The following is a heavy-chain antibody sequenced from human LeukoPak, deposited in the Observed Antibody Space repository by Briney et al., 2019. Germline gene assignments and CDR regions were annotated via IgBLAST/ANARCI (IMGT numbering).Heavy chain of an antibody. V-gene: IGHV1-69*05. CDR1: GGTFISYA. D-gene: IGHD6-19*01. CDR3: AREVAVAGHFDY. J-gene: IGHJ4*02. CDR2: IIPIFGTA. Sequence: SVTVSCKASGGTFISYAISWVRQAPGQGLEWMGGIIPIFGTANYAQKFQGRVTITTDESTSTAYMELSSLRSEDTAVYYCAREVAVAGHFDYWGQGTLVTVSS.